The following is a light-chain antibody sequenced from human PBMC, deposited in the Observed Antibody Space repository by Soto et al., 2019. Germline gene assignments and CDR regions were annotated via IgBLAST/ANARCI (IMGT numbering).Light chain of an antibody. CDR3: QQHNNWPRT. V-gene: IGKV3-15*01. CDR2: DAS. J-gene: IGKJ1*01. CDR1: QSVNSN. Sequence: IVLTQSPATLSVSPGEGATLYCTASQSVNSNLVWYQQKPGQAPRLLIYDASTRATAIPARFSGSGSGTEFTLTISSLQSEDFAVYYCQQHNNWPRTFGQGTKV.